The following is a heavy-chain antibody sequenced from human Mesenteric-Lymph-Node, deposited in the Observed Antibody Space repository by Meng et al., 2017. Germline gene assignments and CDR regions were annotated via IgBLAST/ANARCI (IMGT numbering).Heavy chain of an antibody. CDR3: ARYRYDGTNFHGMDV. CDR2: ISYDGSNK. Sequence: GESLKTSCAASGFTFSSYAMHWVRQAPGKGLEWVAVISYDGSNKYYADSVKGRFTISRDNSKNTLYLQMDSLRVEDTAIYYCARYRYDGTNFHGMDVWGQGTTVTVSS. V-gene: IGHV3-30*04. D-gene: IGHD3-16*02. J-gene: IGHJ6*02. CDR1: GFTFSSYA.